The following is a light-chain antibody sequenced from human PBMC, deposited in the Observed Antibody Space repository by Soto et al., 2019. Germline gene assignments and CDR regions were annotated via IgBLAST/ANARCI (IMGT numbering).Light chain of an antibody. V-gene: IGKV3-20*01. CDR2: GTS. CDR3: QQFADSLYT. Sequence: ENVLTQSPVTLSLSPGERATLSCRASQSVDSSYLAWYQQKPGHAPRLLIYGTSSRATGITDRFSGSGSGTDFTLTINRLEPEEFAVDYCQQFADSLYTFGQGTKLEIK. J-gene: IGKJ2*01. CDR1: QSVDSSY.